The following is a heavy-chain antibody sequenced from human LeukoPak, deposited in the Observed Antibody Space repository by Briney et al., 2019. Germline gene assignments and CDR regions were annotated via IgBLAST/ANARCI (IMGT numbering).Heavy chain of an antibody. J-gene: IGHJ4*02. D-gene: IGHD3-10*01. CDR3: ARDRVYGSGSYFGY. Sequence: GGSLRLSCAASGFTFSSYGMHWVRQAPGKGLEWVAVIWYDGSNKYYADSVKSRFTISRDNSKNTLYLQMNSLRAEDTAVYYCARDRVYGSGSYFGYWGQGTLVTVSS. CDR1: GFTFSSYG. V-gene: IGHV3-33*01. CDR2: IWYDGSNK.